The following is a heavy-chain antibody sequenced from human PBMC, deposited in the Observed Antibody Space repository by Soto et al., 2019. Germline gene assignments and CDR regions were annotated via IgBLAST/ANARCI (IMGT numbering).Heavy chain of an antibody. CDR2: ISSSSRYT. CDR1: GFTFSDYY. CDR3: ARGRRYSSSWYFDY. J-gene: IGHJ4*02. V-gene: IGHV3-11*06. Sequence: QVQLVESGGGLVKPGGSLRLSCAASGFTFSDYYMSWIRQAPGKGLEWVSYISSSSRYTNYADSVKGRFTISRDNAKNSLYLQMNSLRAEDTSVYYCARGRRYSSSWYFDYWGQGTLVTVSS. D-gene: IGHD6-13*01.